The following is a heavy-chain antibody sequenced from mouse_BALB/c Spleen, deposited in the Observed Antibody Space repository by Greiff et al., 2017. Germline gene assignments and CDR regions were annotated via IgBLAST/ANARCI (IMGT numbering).Heavy chain of an antibody. V-gene: IGHV3-6*02. CDR1: GYSITSGYY. J-gene: IGHJ3*01. D-gene: IGHD2-13*01. CDR2: ISYDGSN. Sequence: ESGPGLVKPSQSLSLTCSVTGYSITSGYYWNWIRQFPGNKLEWMGYISYDGSNNYNPSLKNRIPITRDTSKNQFFLKLNSVTTEDTATYYCAREGDPAWFADWGQGTLVTVSA. CDR3: AREGDPAWFAD.